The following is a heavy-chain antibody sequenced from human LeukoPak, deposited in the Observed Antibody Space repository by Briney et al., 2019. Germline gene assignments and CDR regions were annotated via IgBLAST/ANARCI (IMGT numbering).Heavy chain of an antibody. CDR3: ARGLGYCSSTSCHNWFDP. J-gene: IGHJ5*02. CDR2: INHSGST. D-gene: IGHD2-2*01. CDR1: GGSFSGYY. Sequence: PSETLSLTCAVYGGSFSGYYWSWIRQPPGKGLEWIGEINHSGSTNYNPSLKSRVTISVDTSKNQFPLKLSSVTAADTAVYYCARGLGYCSSTSCHNWFDPWGQGTLVTVSS. V-gene: IGHV4-34*01.